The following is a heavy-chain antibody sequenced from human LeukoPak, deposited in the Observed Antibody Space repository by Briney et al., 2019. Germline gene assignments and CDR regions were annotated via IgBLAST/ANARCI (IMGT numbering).Heavy chain of an antibody. Sequence: GGSLRLSCTASRVTFSGYTMNWVRQAPGKGLEWVSSISSRSSDIYYAASVKGRFTISRDNARNSLYLQMSSLRAEDTAVYYCARALYYDILTGYQTHTYYFDYWAREPWSPSPQ. CDR2: ISSRSSDI. CDR1: RVTFSGYT. J-gene: IGHJ4*02. V-gene: IGHV3-21*01. CDR3: ARALYYDILTGYQTHTYYFDY. D-gene: IGHD3-9*01.